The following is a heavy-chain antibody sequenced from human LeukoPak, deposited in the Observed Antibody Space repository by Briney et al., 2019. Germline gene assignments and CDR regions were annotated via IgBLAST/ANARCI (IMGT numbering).Heavy chain of an antibody. CDR2: IKSITDGGTT. Sequence: GGSLRLSCAASGFAFSNAWMSWVRQAPGKGLEWVGRIKSITDGGTTDYAAPVKGRFTISRDDSKNTLYLQMNSLKTEDTAVYYCTTGGYGGQFDYWGQGTLVTVSS. CDR1: GFAFSNAW. J-gene: IGHJ4*02. CDR3: TTGGYGGQFDY. V-gene: IGHV3-15*01. D-gene: IGHD5-12*01.